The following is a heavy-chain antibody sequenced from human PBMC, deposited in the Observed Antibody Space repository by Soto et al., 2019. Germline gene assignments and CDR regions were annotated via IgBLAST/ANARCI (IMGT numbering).Heavy chain of an antibody. J-gene: IGHJ4*02. V-gene: IGHV1-69*12. D-gene: IGHD3-10*01. CDR2: IIPTFGAA. CDR1: GGTFSSYG. CDR3: TRGWVRGVITPWFDF. Sequence: QVQLVQSGAEVKKPGSSVKVSCKASGGTFSSYGISWVRQAPGQGLEWMGGIIPTFGAANYAQNFQGRVTISADESTGTANMELRSLRSGDTAVYYCTRGWVRGVITPWFDFWGQGSLVSVSS.